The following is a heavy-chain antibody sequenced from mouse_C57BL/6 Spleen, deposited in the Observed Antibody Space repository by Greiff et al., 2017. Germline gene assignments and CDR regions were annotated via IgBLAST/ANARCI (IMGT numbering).Heavy chain of an antibody. V-gene: IGHV1-53*01. CDR1: GYTFTSYW. J-gene: IGHJ2*01. CDR3: ARGTWENFDY. CDR2: INPSNGGP. D-gene: IGHD3-3*01. Sequence: QVQLKQPGTELVKPGASVKLSCKASGYTFTSYWMHWVKQRPGPGLEWIGNINPSNGGPNYNEKFKSKATLTVDKSSSTSYMQLSSLTSEDSAVYYCARGTWENFDYWGQGTTLTVSS.